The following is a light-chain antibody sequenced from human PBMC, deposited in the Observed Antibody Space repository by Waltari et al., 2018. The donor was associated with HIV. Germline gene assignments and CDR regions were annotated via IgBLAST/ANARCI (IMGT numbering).Light chain of an antibody. CDR3: QQYGSSLWT. CDR2: DAS. Sequence: EIVLTQSPGTLSLFPGEGATLSCRASQCVSSSFLAWYQQQPLQVPKLLIYDASSRATGIPDRFSGSGSGTNFTLPISRLEPEDFGVYYCQQYGSSLWTFGQGTKVEIK. J-gene: IGKJ1*01. V-gene: IGKV3-20*01. CDR1: QCVSSSF.